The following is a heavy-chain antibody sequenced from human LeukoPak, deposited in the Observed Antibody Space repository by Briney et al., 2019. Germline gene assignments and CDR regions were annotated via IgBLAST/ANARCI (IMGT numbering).Heavy chain of an antibody. CDR2: INHSGST. V-gene: IGHV4-34*01. D-gene: IGHD5-12*01. J-gene: IGHJ4*02. CDR1: GVSFSGYY. Sequence: SETLSLTCAVYGVSFSGYYWSWIRQPPGKGLEWIGEINHSGSTNYNQSLKSRVTISVDASKNQFSLKLSSVTAADTAVYYCARGVAHWGQGTLVTVSS. CDR3: ARGVAH.